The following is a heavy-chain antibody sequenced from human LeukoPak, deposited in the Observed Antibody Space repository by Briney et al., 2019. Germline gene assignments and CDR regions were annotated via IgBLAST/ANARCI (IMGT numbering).Heavy chain of an antibody. CDR2: IFYNGGT. J-gene: IGHJ4*02. CDR3: ARDIDVYNRNDY. Sequence: SQTLSLTCTVSGGSISSGGYYWCWIRQHPGKGLEWIGYIFYNGGTYYNPSLKSRITISIDRSKNQFSLKLGSVTAADTAVYYCARDIDVYNRNDYWGQGTLVTVSS. V-gene: IGHV4-31*03. CDR1: GGSISSGGYY. D-gene: IGHD5-24*01.